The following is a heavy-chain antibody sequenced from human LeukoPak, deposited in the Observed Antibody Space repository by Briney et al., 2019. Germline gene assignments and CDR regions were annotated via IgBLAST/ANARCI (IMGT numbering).Heavy chain of an antibody. D-gene: IGHD6-13*01. CDR1: GFTFSSYA. V-gene: IGHV3-30-3*01. CDR3: ARVSGAAAAGFDY. Sequence: PGGSLRLSCAASGFTFSSYAMHWVRQAPGKGLEWVAVISYDGSNKYYADSVKGRFTISRDNSKNTLYLQMNSLRAEDTAVYYCARVSGAAAAGFDYWGQGSLVTVSS. CDR2: ISYDGSNK. J-gene: IGHJ4*02.